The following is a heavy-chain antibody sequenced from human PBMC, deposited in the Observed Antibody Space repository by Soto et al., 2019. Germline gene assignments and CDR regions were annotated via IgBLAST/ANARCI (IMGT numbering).Heavy chain of an antibody. J-gene: IGHJ6*02. CDR1: GGTFSSYT. CDR3: ARDPLGFGASYYGMDV. CDR2: IIPILGIA. V-gene: IGHV1-69*08. D-gene: IGHD3-10*01. Sequence: QVQLVQSGAEVKKPGSSVKVSCKASGGTFSSYTISWVRQAPGQGLEWMGRIIPILGIANYAQKLQGRVTITADKSTSTAYMELSSLRSEDTAVYYCARDPLGFGASYYGMDVWGQGTTVTVSS.